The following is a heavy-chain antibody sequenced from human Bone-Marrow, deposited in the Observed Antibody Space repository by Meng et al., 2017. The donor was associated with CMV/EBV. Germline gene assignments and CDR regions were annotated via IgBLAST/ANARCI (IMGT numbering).Heavy chain of an antibody. V-gene: IGHV4-61*01. Sequence: SETLSLTCTVSGGSVSSGSYYWSWIRQPSGKGLEWIGYIYYSGSTNYNPSLKSRVTISVDTSKNQFSLKLSSVTAADTAVYYCARVGIVVVPAAIRGYAFDIWGQGTMVTVSS. CDR3: ARVGIVVVPAAIRGYAFDI. CDR2: IYYSGST. CDR1: GGSVSSGSYY. J-gene: IGHJ3*02. D-gene: IGHD2-2*02.